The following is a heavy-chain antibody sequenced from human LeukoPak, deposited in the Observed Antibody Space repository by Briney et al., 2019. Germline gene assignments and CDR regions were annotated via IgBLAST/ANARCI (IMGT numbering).Heavy chain of an antibody. CDR1: GGSFSGYY. CDR2: INHSGST. CDR3: ARDGSGGYYYFDY. Sequence: SETLSLTCAVYGGSFSGYYWSWIRQPPGKGLEWIGEINHSGSTNYNPSLKSRVTISVDTSKNQFSLKLSSVAAADTAVYYCARDGSGGYYYFDYWGQGTLVTVSS. J-gene: IGHJ4*02. D-gene: IGHD6-19*01. V-gene: IGHV4-34*01.